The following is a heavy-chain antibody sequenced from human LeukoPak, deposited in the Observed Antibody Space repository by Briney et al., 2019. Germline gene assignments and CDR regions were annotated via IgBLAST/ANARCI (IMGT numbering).Heavy chain of an antibody. D-gene: IGHD5-24*01. CDR2: ISGPGPST. CDR3: AKEEMPHAFDL. J-gene: IGHJ3*01. Sequence: QPGGSLRHSCAASGFSFRRYAMNWVRQAPGRGLEWVAVISGPGPSTVYADSVKGRFTISRDNSKNTLFLQLDSLRVEDTAIYYCAKEEMPHAFDLWGPGTMVTVSS. CDR1: GFSFRRYA. V-gene: IGHV3-23*01.